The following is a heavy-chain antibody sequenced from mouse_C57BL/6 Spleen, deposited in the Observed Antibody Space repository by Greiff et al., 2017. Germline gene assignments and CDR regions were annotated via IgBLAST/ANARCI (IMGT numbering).Heavy chain of an antibody. CDR2: IYPSDSET. J-gene: IGHJ4*01. CDR1: GYTFTSYW. Sequence: QVQLQQSGAELVRPGSSVKLSCKASGYTFTSYWMDWVKQRPGQGLEWIGNIYPSDSETHYNQKFKDKATLTVDKSSSTAYMQLSSLTSEDSAVYYCARVRDGYNYYAMDYWGQGTSVTVSS. CDR3: ARVRDGYNYYAMDY. D-gene: IGHD2-3*01. V-gene: IGHV1-61*01.